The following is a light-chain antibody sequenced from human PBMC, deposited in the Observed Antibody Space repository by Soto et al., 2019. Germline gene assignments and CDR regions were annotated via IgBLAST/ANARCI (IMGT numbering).Light chain of an antibody. CDR2: EVI. CDR1: SSDVGSYNL. V-gene: IGLV2-23*02. J-gene: IGLJ1*01. CDR3: CSYAGIYV. Sequence: QSVLTQPASVSGSPGQSITISCTGTSSDVGSYNLVSWYQQHPGKAPKLMIYEVIKRPSGVSNRFSGSKSGNTASLTISGLQAEDEADYYCCSYAGIYVFGTGTKLTVL.